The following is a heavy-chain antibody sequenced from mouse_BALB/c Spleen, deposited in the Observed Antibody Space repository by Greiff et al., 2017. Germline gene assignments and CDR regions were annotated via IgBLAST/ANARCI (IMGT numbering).Heavy chain of an antibody. CDR3: ALGGVTTNYAMDY. CDR1: GFSLTSYG. V-gene: IGHV2-2*02. CDR2: IWSGGST. Sequence: VQRVESGPGLVQPSQSLSITCTVSGFSLTSYGVHWVRQSPGKGLEWLGVIWSGGSTDYNAAFISRLSISKDNSKSQVFFKMNSLQANDTAIYYCALGGVTTNYAMDYWGQGTSVTVSS. J-gene: IGHJ4*01. D-gene: IGHD2-1*01.